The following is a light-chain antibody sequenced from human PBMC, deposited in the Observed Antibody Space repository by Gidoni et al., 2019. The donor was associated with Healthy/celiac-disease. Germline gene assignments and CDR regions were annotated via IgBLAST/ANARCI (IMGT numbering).Light chain of an antibody. V-gene: IGKV1-39*01. CDR3: QQSYSTPPT. Sequence: IQMTHSASSLSASVGDRVTITCRASQSISSYLNWYQQKPGKAPKLLIYAASSLQSGVPSRFSGSRSGTDFTLTISSLQPEDFSTYYCQQSYSTPPTFGGGTKVEIK. CDR1: QSISSY. J-gene: IGKJ4*01. CDR2: AAS.